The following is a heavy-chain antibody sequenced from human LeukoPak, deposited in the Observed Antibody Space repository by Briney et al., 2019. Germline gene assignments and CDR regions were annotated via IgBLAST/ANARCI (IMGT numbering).Heavy chain of an antibody. J-gene: IGHJ3*02. CDR1: GGSISSYY. V-gene: IGHV4-4*07. Sequence: SETLSLTCTVSGGSISSYYWSWIRQPAGKGLEWIGRIYTSGSTNYNPSLKSRVTMSVDTSKNQFSLKLSSVTAADTAVYYCARQHYDILTGNDAFDIWGQGTMVTVSS. CDR3: ARQHYDILTGNDAFDI. CDR2: IYTSGST. D-gene: IGHD3-9*01.